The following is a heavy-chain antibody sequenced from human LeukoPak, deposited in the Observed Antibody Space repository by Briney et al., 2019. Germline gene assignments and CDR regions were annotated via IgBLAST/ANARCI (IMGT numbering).Heavy chain of an antibody. CDR2: ISGSGGST. Sequence: GGSLRLSCAASGFTFSSYAMSWVRQAHGKGLEWVSAISGSGGSTYYADSVKGRFTISRDNSKNTLYLQMNSLRAEDTAVYYCAKDLSSATVTDGFDYWGQGTLVTVSS. V-gene: IGHV3-23*01. D-gene: IGHD4-17*01. CDR1: GFTFSSYA. J-gene: IGHJ4*02. CDR3: AKDLSSATVTDGFDY.